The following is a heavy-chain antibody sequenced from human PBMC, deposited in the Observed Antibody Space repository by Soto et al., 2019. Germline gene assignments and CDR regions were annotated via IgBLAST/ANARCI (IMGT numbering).Heavy chain of an antibody. V-gene: IGHV4-34*01. CDR3: ARGRSVVVVPAAIERYNWFDP. Sequence: SETLSLTCAVYGGSFSGYYWSWIRQPPGKGLEWIGEINHSGSTNYNPSLKSRVTISVDTSKNQFSLKLSSVTAADTAVYYCARGRSVVVVPAAIERYNWFDPWGQGTLATVSS. D-gene: IGHD2-2*02. CDR1: GGSFSGYY. CDR2: INHSGST. J-gene: IGHJ5*02.